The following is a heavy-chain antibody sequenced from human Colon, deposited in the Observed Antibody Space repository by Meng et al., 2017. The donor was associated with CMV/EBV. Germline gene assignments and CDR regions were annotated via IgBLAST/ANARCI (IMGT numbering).Heavy chain of an antibody. CDR1: GYSFASYD. CDR2: MDPGSGNS. Sequence: QVQLVQSGAEVKKPGASVKVSCKASGYSFASYDLNWVRLTDGQGLEWVAWMDPGSGNSTHAQRLQGRITLTRDTSTTTAYMELTNLRSEDRAVYFCARGNSWFVYWGQGTLVTVSS. D-gene: IGHD3-10*01. J-gene: IGHJ4*02. V-gene: IGHV1-8*01. CDR3: ARGNSWFVY.